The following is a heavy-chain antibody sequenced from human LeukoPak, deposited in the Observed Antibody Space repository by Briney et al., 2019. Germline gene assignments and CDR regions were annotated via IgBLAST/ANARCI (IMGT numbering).Heavy chain of an antibody. CDR2: IRGSGAST. V-gene: IGHV3-23*01. CDR1: GFTFSSYA. Sequence: GGSLRLSCVASGFTFSSYAMSWVRQAPGRGLEWVSGIRGSGASTYYADSVKGRFTISRDNSKNTLYLQMKSLRDEDTAVYYRAKDLVEQSYYFDYWGQGTLVTVSS. D-gene: IGHD6-19*01. CDR3: AKDLVEQSYYFDY. J-gene: IGHJ4*02.